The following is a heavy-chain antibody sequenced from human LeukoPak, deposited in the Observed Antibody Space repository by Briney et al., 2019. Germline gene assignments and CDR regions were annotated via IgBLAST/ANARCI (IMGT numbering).Heavy chain of an antibody. J-gene: IGHJ4*02. CDR2: ISSSSSYI. Sequence: GGSLRLSCAASGFTFSSYSMNWVRQAPGKGLEWVSSISSSSSYIYYADSVKGRFTISRDNAKNSLYLQMNSLKTEDTAVYYCARDRVWTVLYWGQGTLVTVSS. V-gene: IGHV3-21*01. CDR1: GFTFSSYS. CDR3: ARDRVWTVLY. D-gene: IGHD6-13*01.